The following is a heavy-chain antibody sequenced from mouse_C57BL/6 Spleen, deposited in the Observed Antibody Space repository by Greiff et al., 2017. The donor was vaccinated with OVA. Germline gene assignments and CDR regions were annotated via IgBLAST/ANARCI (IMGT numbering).Heavy chain of an antibody. Sequence: VQLQQSGAELARPGASVKLSCKASGYTFTSYGISWVKQRTGQGLEWIGEIYPRSGNTYYNEKFKGKATLTADKSSSTAYMELRSLTSEDSAVYFCAREEIYYGSSYRGYFDVWGTGTTVTVSS. J-gene: IGHJ1*03. CDR1: GYTFTSYG. CDR3: AREEIYYGSSYRGYFDV. D-gene: IGHD1-1*01. CDR2: IYPRSGNT. V-gene: IGHV1-81*01.